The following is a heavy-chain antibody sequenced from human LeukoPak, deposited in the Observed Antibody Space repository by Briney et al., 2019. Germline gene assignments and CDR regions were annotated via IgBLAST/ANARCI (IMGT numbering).Heavy chain of an antibody. CDR2: IYTSGST. J-gene: IGHJ6*03. D-gene: IGHD4-17*01. CDR3: ARDLGGDHDGYYYYMDV. V-gene: IGHV4-4*07. CDR1: GGSISSYY. Sequence: SETLSLTCTVSGGSISSYYWSWIRQPAGKGLEWIGRIYTSGSTNYNPSLKSRVTISVDKSKNQFSLKLSSVTAADTAVYYCARDLGGDHDGYYYYMDVWGKGTTVTVS.